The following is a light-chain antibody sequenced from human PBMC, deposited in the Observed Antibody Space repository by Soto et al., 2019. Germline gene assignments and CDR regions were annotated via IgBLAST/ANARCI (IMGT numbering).Light chain of an antibody. V-gene: IGKV3-15*01. CDR2: GAS. CDR1: QSVSSC. CDR3: QQYDNWSLCT. J-gene: IGKJ1*01. Sequence: EIVMTQSPSTLSASLGERATLSCRASQSVSSCLAWYQQKPGQAPRLLIYGASTRVTGIPARFSGSGSGTEFTLTTSSLQSEDFAVSYCQQYDNWSLCTFGQGTKVEIK.